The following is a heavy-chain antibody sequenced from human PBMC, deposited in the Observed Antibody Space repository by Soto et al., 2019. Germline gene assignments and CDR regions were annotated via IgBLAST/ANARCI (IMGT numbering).Heavy chain of an antibody. V-gene: IGHV1-18*01. CDR3: ARGGYYDNTWGKLSHYGLDV. CDR2: ISPYNDYT. CDR1: GYTFIRYG. J-gene: IGHJ6*02. Sequence: QVQLVQSAGEVKKPGASVKVSCKASGYTFIRYGITWVRQAPGQGLEWMGWISPYNDYTIYAQKLQGRVTMTTDTPTRTXYXHLRSLKSDDTAVYYCARGGYYDNTWGKLSHYGLDVWGQGTSVTVSS. D-gene: IGHD3-16*01.